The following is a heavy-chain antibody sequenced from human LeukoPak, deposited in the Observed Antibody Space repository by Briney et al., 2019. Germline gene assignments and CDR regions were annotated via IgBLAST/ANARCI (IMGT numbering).Heavy chain of an antibody. J-gene: IGHJ6*02. CDR2: INPNSGGT. Sequence: GASVKVSCKASGYTFTGYYMHWVRQAPGQGLEWMGWINPNSGGTNYAQKFQGRVTMTRDTSISTAYMELSRLRSDDTAGYYCARYSHGSAASGCVWGQGTTVTVSS. CDR1: GYTFTGYY. V-gene: IGHV1-2*02. D-gene: IGHD5-18*01. CDR3: ARYSHGSAASGCV.